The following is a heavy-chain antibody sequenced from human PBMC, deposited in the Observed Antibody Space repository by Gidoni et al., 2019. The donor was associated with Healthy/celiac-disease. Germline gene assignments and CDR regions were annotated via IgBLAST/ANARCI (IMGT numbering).Heavy chain of an antibody. Sequence: EVQLLESGGGLVQPGGSLSLSCAASGFPFSSSAISWVRQAPGKGLGWFSAISGSGGSTYYADSVKGRFTISRDNSKNTLYLQMNSLRAEDTAVYYCAKDRGYCSGGSCEAFYYFDYWGQGTLVTVSS. V-gene: IGHV3-23*01. J-gene: IGHJ4*02. CDR2: ISGSGGST. CDR1: GFPFSSSA. CDR3: AKDRGYCSGGSCEAFYYFDY. D-gene: IGHD2-15*01.